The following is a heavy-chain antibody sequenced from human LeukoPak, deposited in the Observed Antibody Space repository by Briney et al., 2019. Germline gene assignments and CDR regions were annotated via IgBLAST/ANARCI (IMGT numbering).Heavy chain of an antibody. D-gene: IGHD3-22*01. CDR3: ARVGSGYFRGGIDY. CDR1: GYSISSGYY. Sequence: SETLSLTCTVSGYSISSGYYWGWIRQPPGKGLEWIGSIYHSGSTYYNPSLKSRVTISVDTSKNQFSLKLSSVTAADTAVYYCARVGSGYFRGGIDYWGQGTLVTVSS. V-gene: IGHV4-38-2*02. CDR2: IYHSGST. J-gene: IGHJ4*02.